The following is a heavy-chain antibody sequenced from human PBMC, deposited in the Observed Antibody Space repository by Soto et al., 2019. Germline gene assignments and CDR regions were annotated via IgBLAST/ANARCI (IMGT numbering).Heavy chain of an antibody. CDR3: AGVNRIVGAATVVWFEP. Sequence: GGSLRLSCAASGFTFSDYYMSWIRQAPGKGLEWVSYISSSGSTIYYADSVKGRFTISRDNAKNSLYLQMNSLRAEDTAVYYCAGVNRIVGAATVVWFEPWGQGTLVTVSS. CDR2: ISSSGSTI. J-gene: IGHJ5*02. CDR1: GFTFSDYY. V-gene: IGHV3-11*01. D-gene: IGHD1-26*01.